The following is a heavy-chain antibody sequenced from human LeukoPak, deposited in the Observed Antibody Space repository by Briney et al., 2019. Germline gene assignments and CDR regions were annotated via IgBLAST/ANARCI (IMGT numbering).Heavy chain of an antibody. J-gene: IGHJ4*02. CDR2: INASGGIT. V-gene: IGHV1-3*03. Sequence: TSVKLSCKASGYTLANYAMHWGRQAPGQRLKWLGWINASGGITKYSPEFQDRLTITSDTSASTAYLELSSLTSEDTAVYFCARAGDYYTPPFDYWGQGTLVTVSS. D-gene: IGHD3-3*01. CDR3: ARAGDYYTPPFDY. CDR1: GYTLANYA.